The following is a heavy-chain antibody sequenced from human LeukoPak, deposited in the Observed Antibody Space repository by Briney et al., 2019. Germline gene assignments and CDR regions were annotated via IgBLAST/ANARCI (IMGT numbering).Heavy chain of an antibody. Sequence: PGGSLRLSCAASGFTFSSYAMSWVRQAPGKGLGWVSAISGSGGSTYYADSVKGRFTISRDNSKNTLYLQMNSLRAEDTAVYYCAKVNYYGDYGEIRYFDLWGRGTLVTVSS. D-gene: IGHD4-17*01. CDR1: GFTFSSYA. V-gene: IGHV3-23*01. CDR2: ISGSGGST. J-gene: IGHJ2*01. CDR3: AKVNYYGDYGEIRYFDL.